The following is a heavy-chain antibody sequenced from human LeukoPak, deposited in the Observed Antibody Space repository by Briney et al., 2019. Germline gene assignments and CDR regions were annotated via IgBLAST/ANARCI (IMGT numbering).Heavy chain of an antibody. D-gene: IGHD7-27*01. CDR2: IYYSGST. CDR3: ARCWGRTYYYMDV. J-gene: IGHJ6*03. V-gene: IGHV4-59*11. CDR1: SGSISSHY. Sequence: SETLSLTCTVSSGSISSHYWSWIRQPPGEGLGWMGYIYYSGSTNYNPSLKSRVTISVVTSKNQFSLKLSSVTAADTAVYYCARCWGRTYYYMDVWGKGTTVTVSS.